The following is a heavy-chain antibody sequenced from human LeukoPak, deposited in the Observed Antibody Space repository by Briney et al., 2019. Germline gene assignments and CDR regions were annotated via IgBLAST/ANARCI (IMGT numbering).Heavy chain of an antibody. CDR3: ARGYCSGGSCYFGLPYYFDY. J-gene: IGHJ4*02. Sequence: GGSLRLSCAASGFTFSDYYMSWIRRAPGKGLEWVSYISTSGSTIYYADSVKGRFTISRDNAKNSLYLQMNSLRAEDTAVFYCARGYCSGGSCYFGLPYYFDYWGQGTLVTVSS. V-gene: IGHV3-11*04. CDR2: ISTSGSTI. D-gene: IGHD2-15*01. CDR1: GFTFSDYY.